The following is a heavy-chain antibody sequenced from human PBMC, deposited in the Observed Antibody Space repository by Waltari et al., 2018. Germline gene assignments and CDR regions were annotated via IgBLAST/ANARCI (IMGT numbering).Heavy chain of an antibody. J-gene: IGHJ4*02. CDR3: ARGGSGSRANFDC. CDR2: SYYSGST. V-gene: IGHV4-59*01. D-gene: IGHD3-10*01. CDR1: GGSINTFY. Sequence: QVQLQESGPGLVKPSETLSLTCTVSGGSINTFYWNWIRQPPGKGLEWIGNSYYSGSTNYSPALKSRVTISVDTSKNQFSLNLSAVTAADSAVYYCARGGSGSRANFDCWGQGTLVTVSS.